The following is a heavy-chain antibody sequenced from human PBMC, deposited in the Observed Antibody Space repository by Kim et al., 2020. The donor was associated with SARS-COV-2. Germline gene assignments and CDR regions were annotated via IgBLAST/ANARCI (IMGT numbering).Heavy chain of an antibody. J-gene: IGHJ4*02. Sequence: IYAQKFQGRVTMTEDTSTDTAYMDLSSLRSEDTAVYYCACGYSSSWYADYWGQGTLVTVSS. V-gene: IGHV1-24*01. CDR3: ACGYSSSWYADY. D-gene: IGHD6-13*01.